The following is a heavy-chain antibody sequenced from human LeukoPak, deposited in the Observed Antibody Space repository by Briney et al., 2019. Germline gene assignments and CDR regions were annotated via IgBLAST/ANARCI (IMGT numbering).Heavy chain of an antibody. Sequence: SETLSLTCTVSGGPISSGDYYWSWIRQPPGKGLEWIGYIYYSGSTYYNPSLKSRVTIPVDTSKNQFSLKLSSVTAADTAVYYCAARRRDWFDPWGQGTLVTVSS. CDR2: IYYSGST. CDR1: GGPISSGDYY. J-gene: IGHJ5*02. V-gene: IGHV4-30-4*01. CDR3: AARRRDWFDP.